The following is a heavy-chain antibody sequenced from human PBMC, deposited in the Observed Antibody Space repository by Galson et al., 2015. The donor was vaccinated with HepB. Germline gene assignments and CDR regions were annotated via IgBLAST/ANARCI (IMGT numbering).Heavy chain of an antibody. CDR1: GFTFRSYA. D-gene: IGHD6-13*01. V-gene: IGHV3-30-3*01. CDR2: ISYDGSNK. CDR3: ARDLVYSSSWYDY. J-gene: IGHJ4*02. Sequence: SLRLSCAASGFTFRSYAMHWVRQAPGKGLEWVAVISYDGSNKYYADSVKGRFTISRDNSKNTLYLQMNSLRAEDTAVYYCARDLVYSSSWYDYWGQGTLVTVSS.